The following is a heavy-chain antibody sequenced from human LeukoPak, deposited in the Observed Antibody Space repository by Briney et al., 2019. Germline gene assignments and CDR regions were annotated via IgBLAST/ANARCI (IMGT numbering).Heavy chain of an antibody. CDR2: IYHSGST. Sequence: SGTLSLTCGVSGASISSSNWWTWVRQPPGKGLEWIGEIYHSGSTNYNPSLKSRVTMSVDKSENQFSLKLSPVTAADTAVYYCARAGYCSDGVCRFDYWGQGILVTVSP. CDR3: ARAGYCSDGVCRFDY. V-gene: IGHV4-4*02. D-gene: IGHD2-8*01. CDR1: GASISSSNW. J-gene: IGHJ4*02.